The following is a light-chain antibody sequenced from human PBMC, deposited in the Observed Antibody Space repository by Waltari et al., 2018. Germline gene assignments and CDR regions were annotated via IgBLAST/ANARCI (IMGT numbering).Light chain of an antibody. CDR1: QSILYSSSNMNY. Sequence: DIVMTQSPDSLAGSLGERATINCKSSQSILYSSSNMNYLAWYQQKPGQPPKLLIYWAATRESGVPDRFSGSGSGTDFTLTISSLQAEDVAVYYCQQYYGSPPYTFGQGTKLEIK. CDR3: QQYYGSPPYT. CDR2: WAA. V-gene: IGKV4-1*01. J-gene: IGKJ2*01.